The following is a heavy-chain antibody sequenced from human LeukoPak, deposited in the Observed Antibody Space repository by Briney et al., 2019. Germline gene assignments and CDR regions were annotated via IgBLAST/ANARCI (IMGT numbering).Heavy chain of an antibody. V-gene: IGHV4-4*07. CDR2: IYTSGGT. CDR1: GGSTSSYY. D-gene: IGHD2-2*01. J-gene: IGHJ2*01. Sequence: SETLPLTCIVSGGSTSSYYWSWIRQPAGKGLEWIGRIYTSGGTDYNPSLKSRVTMSVDTSKNQFSLKLSSVTAADTAVYYCAREGGVGDIVVVPAAHWYFDLWGRGTLVTVSS. CDR3: AREGGVGDIVVVPAAHWYFDL.